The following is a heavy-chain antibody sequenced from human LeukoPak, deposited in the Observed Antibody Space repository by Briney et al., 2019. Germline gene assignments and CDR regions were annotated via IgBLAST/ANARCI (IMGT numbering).Heavy chain of an antibody. CDR3: ARHYCSSTSCHTMAFDY. D-gene: IGHD2-2*02. CDR1: GGSISSSSYY. Sequence: SSETLSLTCTVSGGSISSSSYYWGWIRQPPGKGLEWIGSIYYGGSTYYNPSLKSRVTISMDTSKTQFSLKLSSVTAADTAVHYCARHYCSSTSCHTMAFDYWGQGTLVTVSS. J-gene: IGHJ4*02. CDR2: IYYGGST. V-gene: IGHV4-39*01.